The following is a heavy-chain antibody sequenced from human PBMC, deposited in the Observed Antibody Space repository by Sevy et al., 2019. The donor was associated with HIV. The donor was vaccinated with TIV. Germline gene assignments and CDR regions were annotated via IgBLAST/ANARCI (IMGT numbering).Heavy chain of an antibody. CDR1: GFAFSSYT. J-gene: IGHJ4*02. D-gene: IGHD5-12*01. V-gene: IGHV3-21*01. Sequence: GGSLRLSCAASGFAFSSYTLNWVRQAPGKGLEWISSISYSSEYIYYADSVEGRFTISRDNAKNSLYLQMNSLRAEDTAAYYCATDKGGYDPLDYWGQGTLVTVSS. CDR3: ATDKGGYDPLDY. CDR2: ISYSSEYI.